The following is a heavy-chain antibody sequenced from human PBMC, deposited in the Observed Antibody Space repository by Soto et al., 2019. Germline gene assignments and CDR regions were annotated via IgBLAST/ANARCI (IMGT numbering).Heavy chain of an antibody. CDR3: AREGEPGGGNFDY. CDR2: IYYSGST. V-gene: IGHV4-30-4*01. J-gene: IGHJ4*02. CDR1: GGSISSGDYY. D-gene: IGHD2-15*01. Sequence: SETLSLTCTVSGGSISSGDYYWSWIRQPPGKGLEWIGYIYYSGSTYYNPSLKSRVTISVDTSKNQFSLKLSSVTAADTAVYYCAREGEPGGGNFDYWGQGTLVTVSS.